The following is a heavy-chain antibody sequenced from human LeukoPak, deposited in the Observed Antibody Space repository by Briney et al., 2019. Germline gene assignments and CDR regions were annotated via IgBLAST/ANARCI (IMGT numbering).Heavy chain of an antibody. CDR3: ATYVEAPMVDAFDI. Sequence: SETLSLTCAVSGYSISSGYYWGWIRQPPGKGLVWIGSIYHSGSTYYNPSLKSRVTVSLDTSKNQFSLRLTSVTAADTAVYYCATYVEAPMVDAFDIWGQGTVVTVSS. CDR2: IYHSGST. CDR1: GYSISSGYY. D-gene: IGHD5-18*01. J-gene: IGHJ3*02. V-gene: IGHV4-38-2*01.